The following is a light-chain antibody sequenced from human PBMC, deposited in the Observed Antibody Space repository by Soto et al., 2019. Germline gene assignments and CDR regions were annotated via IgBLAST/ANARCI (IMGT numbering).Light chain of an antibody. CDR2: AAS. CDR3: QQSYSTPT. CDR1: QSVSTS. J-gene: IGKJ4*01. Sequence: DIPMTQSPSSLSASVGDRVTITCRASQSVSTSLNWYQQKPGKAPKLLIYAASSLRSGVPSRFSGSGSGTDFTLTISSLQPEDFATYYCQQSYSTPTFGGGTKVEIK. V-gene: IGKV1-39*01.